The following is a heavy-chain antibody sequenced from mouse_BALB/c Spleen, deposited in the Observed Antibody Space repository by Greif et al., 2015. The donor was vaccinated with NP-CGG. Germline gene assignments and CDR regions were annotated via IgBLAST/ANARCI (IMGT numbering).Heavy chain of an antibody. Sequence: EVKLMESGGGLVQPGGSLRLSCATSGFTFSDFYMEWVRQPPGKRLEWIAASRNKANDYTTEYSASVKGRFIVSRDTSQSIRYLQMNALRAEDTAIYYCARDYYGSSYWYFDVWGAGTTVTVSS. D-gene: IGHD1-1*01. J-gene: IGHJ1*01. CDR3: ARDYYGSSYWYFDV. CDR2: SRNKANDYTT. V-gene: IGHV7-1*02. CDR1: GFTFSDFY.